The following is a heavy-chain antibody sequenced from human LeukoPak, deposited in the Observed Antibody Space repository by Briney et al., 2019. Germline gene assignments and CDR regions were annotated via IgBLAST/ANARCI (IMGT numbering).Heavy chain of an antibody. Sequence: GGSLRLSCAASGVTFSSYAMNWVGQAPGKGLEWVSAISGSGRSPYSADSVKGRFTLSRDNSKNTLYLHMHSPRAEDTDVYYCATSSGNIDYWGPGTLVTVSS. V-gene: IGHV3-23*01. CDR3: ATSSGNIDY. J-gene: IGHJ4*02. CDR2: ISGSGRSP. CDR1: GVTFSSYA. D-gene: IGHD3-10*01.